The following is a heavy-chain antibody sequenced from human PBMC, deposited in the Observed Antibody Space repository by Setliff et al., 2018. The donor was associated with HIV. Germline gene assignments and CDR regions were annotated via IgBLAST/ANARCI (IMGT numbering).Heavy chain of an antibody. Sequence: GGSLRLSCAASGFTFNSYWMRWVRQVPGKGLVWVSFINSDGSTTGYADSVKGRFTISRDNARNLLYLQMNSLRAEDTAVYYCTAALQQQVVRWFDPWGQGTLVTVSS. CDR2: INSDGSTT. J-gene: IGHJ5*02. V-gene: IGHV3-74*01. CDR1: GFTFNSYW. CDR3: TAALQQQVVRWFDP. D-gene: IGHD6-13*01.